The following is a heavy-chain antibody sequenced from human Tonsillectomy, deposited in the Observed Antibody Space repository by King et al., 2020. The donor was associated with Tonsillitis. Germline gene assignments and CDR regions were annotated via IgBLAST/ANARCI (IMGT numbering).Heavy chain of an antibody. Sequence: QLQESGPGLVKPSETLSLTCTVSGGSISSSRYYWGWIRQPPGKGLEWIGNIYHSGSTYYNPSLKSRVTISVDTSKNQFSLRLSAVTAAATAMYYCAITKFPPDSPVGWGGWGQGTLVTVSS. CDR2: IYHSGST. J-gene: IGHJ4*02. V-gene: IGHV4-39*01. D-gene: IGHD3-9*01. CDR1: GGSISSSRYY. CDR3: AITKFPPDSPVGWGG.